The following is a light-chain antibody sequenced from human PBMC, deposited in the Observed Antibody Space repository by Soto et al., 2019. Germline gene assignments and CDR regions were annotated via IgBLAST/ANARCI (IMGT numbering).Light chain of an antibody. V-gene: IGLV2-14*01. CDR3: TSYIRSSTLDYV. CDR2: EVS. J-gene: IGLJ1*01. Sequence: QSVLTQPASVSGSPGQSITISCTGTSSDVGGYNYVSWYQQYPGKAPKLMIYEVSNRPSGVSNRFSGSKSGNTASLTISGLQAEDAADYYCTSYIRSSTLDYVFGTGTKVTVL. CDR1: SSDVGGYNY.